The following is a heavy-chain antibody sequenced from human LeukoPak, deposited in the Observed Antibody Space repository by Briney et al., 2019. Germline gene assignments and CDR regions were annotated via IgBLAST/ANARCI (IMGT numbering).Heavy chain of an antibody. CDR2: INAYNGNT. V-gene: IGHV1-18*01. D-gene: IGHD3-22*01. CDR1: GYTFSTYG. J-gene: IGHJ4*02. CDR3: ARDLSTRYSDTSGYSHSDY. Sequence: GASVKVSCKASGYTFSTYGISWVRQAPGQGPEWMGWINAYNGNTYYAQKVQGRVTMTTDTSTNTAFVELRGLRSDDTAVYYCARDLSTRYSDTSGYSHSDYWGQGSLVTVS.